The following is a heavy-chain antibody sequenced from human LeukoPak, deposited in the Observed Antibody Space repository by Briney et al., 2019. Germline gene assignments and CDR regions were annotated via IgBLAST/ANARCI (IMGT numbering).Heavy chain of an antibody. D-gene: IGHD2-2*01. J-gene: IGHJ6*02. CDR3: ARAPRYCSSTSCYLPNYYYYGMDV. CDR1: GGTFISYA. CDR2: IIPIFGTA. V-gene: IGHV1-69*13. Sequence: GASVKVSCKASGGTFISYAISWVRQAPGQGLEWMGGIIPIFGTANYAQKFQGRVTITADESTSTAYMELSSLRSEDTAMYYCARAPRYCSSTSCYLPNYYYYGMDVWGQGTTVTVSS.